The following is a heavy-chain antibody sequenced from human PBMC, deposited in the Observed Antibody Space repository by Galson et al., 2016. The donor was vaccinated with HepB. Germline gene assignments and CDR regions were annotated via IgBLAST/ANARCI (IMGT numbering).Heavy chain of an antibody. CDR2: ISGSGGST. J-gene: IGHJ6*02. V-gene: IGHV3-23*01. Sequence: SLRLSCAASGFTFSSYAMSWVRQAPGKGLEWVSAISGSGGSTYYADSVKGRFTISRDNSKNTLYLQMNSLRAEDTAVYYCAKDLGFLEWLFFDSYYYYGMDVRGQGTTVTVSS. CDR1: GFTFSSYA. D-gene: IGHD3-3*01. CDR3: AKDLGFLEWLFFDSYYYYGMDV.